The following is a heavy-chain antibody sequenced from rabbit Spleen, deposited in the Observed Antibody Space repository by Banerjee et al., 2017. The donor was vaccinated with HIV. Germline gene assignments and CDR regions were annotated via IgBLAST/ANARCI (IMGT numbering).Heavy chain of an antibody. CDR1: GFSFSSRYY. CDR2: IYAGSSGST. Sequence: QSLEESGGGLVKPGASLTLTCTASGFSFSSRYYMCWVRQAPGKGLEWIACIYAGSSGSTYYANWAKGRFTVSKASSTTVTLQMTSLTVADTATYFCARGSAAMTMVITGYYLNLWGPGTLVTVS. D-gene: IGHD2-1*01. V-gene: IGHV1S40*01. J-gene: IGHJ4*01. CDR3: ARGSAAMTMVITGYYLNL.